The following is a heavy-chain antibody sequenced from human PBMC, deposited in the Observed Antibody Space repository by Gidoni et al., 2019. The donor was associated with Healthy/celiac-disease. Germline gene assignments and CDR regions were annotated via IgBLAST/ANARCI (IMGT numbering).Heavy chain of an antibody. D-gene: IGHD3-16*01. CDR1: GVTFSSYG. CDR3: ARDVPLGY. V-gene: IGHV3-33*01. Sequence: QVQLVESGVGVVQPWRSLRVLFAASGVTFSSYGMHLVRQAPGKGLEWVAVIWYDGSNKYYADSVKGRLTTSRDNSKNTLYLQMNSLRAEDTAVYYCARDVPLGYWGQGTLVTVSS. CDR2: IWYDGSNK. J-gene: IGHJ4*02.